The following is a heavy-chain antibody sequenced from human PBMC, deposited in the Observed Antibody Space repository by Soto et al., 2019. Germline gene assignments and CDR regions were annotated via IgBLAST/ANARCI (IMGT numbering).Heavy chain of an antibody. CDR1: GGCFSGYY. V-gene: IGHV4-34*01. CDR3: ARLHGYCISTSCYGYYGMDV. CDR2: SNHSGST. J-gene: IGHJ6*02. Sequence: WETLSLTCAAYGGCFSGYYWSWLRQPPGKGRVWIGESNHSGSTYYNPSLKSRVTMSVDTSKNQFSLKLSSVTAADTAVYYCARLHGYCISTSCYGYYGMDVWGQGTTVTVS. D-gene: IGHD2-2*01.